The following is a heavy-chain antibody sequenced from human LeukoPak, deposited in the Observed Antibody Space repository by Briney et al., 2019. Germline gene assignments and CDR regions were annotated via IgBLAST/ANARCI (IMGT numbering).Heavy chain of an antibody. CDR2: ISSSSSTI. Sequence: GGSLRLSCAASGFTFSSYSMNWVRQAPGKGVEWVSYISSSSSTIYYADSVKGRFTISRDNAKNSLYLQMNSLRAEDTAVYYCAREKRGIAAAGTDYWGQGTLVTVSS. CDR1: GFTFSSYS. D-gene: IGHD6-13*01. J-gene: IGHJ4*02. CDR3: AREKRGIAAAGTDY. V-gene: IGHV3-48*01.